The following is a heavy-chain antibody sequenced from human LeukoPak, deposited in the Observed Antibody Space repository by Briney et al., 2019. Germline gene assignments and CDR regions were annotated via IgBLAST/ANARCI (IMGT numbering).Heavy chain of an antibody. CDR2: MNPNSGNT. CDR3: ARGVLIRSYGLPALGY. V-gene: IGHV1-8*01. Sequence: PAASVKVSCKASGGTFTSYDINWVRQATGQGLEWMGWMNPNSGNTGYAQKFQGRVTMTRNTSISTAYMELSSLRSEDTAIYYCARGVLIRSYGLPALGYWGQGTLVTVSS. D-gene: IGHD5-18*01. CDR1: GGTFTSYD. J-gene: IGHJ4*02.